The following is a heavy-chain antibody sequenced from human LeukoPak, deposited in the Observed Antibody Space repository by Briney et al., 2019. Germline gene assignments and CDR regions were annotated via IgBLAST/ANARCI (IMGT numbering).Heavy chain of an antibody. CDR2: IRNDRIT. D-gene: IGHD5-12*01. J-gene: IGHJ4*02. CDR1: GLTFSDAW. Sequence: GGSLRLSCVLSGLTFSDAWMSWVRQAPGKGLEWVGRIRNDRITDYAAPVQGRFSISRDNTKNTFYLQMNSLRTEDTGMYFCTWMATIFTVDYWGQGTLVTVSS. V-gene: IGHV3-15*01. CDR3: TWMATIFTVDY.